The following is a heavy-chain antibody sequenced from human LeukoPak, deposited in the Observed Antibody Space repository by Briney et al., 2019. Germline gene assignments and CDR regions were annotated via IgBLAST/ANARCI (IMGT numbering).Heavy chain of an antibody. Sequence: SGPTLVNPTQTLGWTCTFSGFSLSTSGFCVSWIRKPPGKALEWLALIDWDDDKYYSTSLKTRLTISKDTSKNQVVLTMTNMDPVDTATYYCARTRGYSGYDTVDYWGQGALVTVSS. V-gene: IGHV2-70*01. D-gene: IGHD5-12*01. CDR2: IDWDDDK. CDR3: ARTRGYSGYDTVDY. J-gene: IGHJ4*02. CDR1: GFSLSTSGFC.